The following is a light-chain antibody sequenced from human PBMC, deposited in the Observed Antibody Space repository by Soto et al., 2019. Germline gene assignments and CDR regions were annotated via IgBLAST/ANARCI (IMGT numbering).Light chain of an antibody. Sequence: DIQMTQSPSSLSASVGYRVTITCRASQSISSYLHGYQQKPGKAPNLLIYAASSLQSGVPSRFSGRGSGTDFTLTISSMQPEDFATYYCQQSYSTLFGQGTKLEMK. V-gene: IGKV1-39*01. CDR3: QQSYSTL. CDR1: QSISSY. J-gene: IGKJ2*01. CDR2: AAS.